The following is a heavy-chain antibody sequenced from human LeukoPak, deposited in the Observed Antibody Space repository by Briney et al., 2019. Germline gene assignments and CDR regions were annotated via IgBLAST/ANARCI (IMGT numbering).Heavy chain of an antibody. V-gene: IGHV3-23*01. Sequence: GGSLRLSCAASGFSFRTYAMTWVRRAPGKGLEWVSGISASSVSTHYADSVKGRFSISRDNSKNTLYLQMNSLRAEDTAIYYCAKGIYGDYALDSWGQGTLVTVYS. CDR1: GFSFRTYA. CDR3: AKGIYGDYALDS. J-gene: IGHJ4*02. D-gene: IGHD4-17*01. CDR2: ISASSVST.